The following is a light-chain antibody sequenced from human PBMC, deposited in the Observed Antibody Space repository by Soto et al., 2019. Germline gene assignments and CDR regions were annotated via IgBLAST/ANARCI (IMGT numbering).Light chain of an antibody. Sequence: EIVLTQSPATLSLSPGERATLSCRASQSVSSYLAWYQQKPDQAPRLLIYDATNRATGIPARFSGSGSGTDFSLTIGSLEPEDFAVYYCQQRSNWPPYTFGQGTKVDIK. CDR1: QSVSSY. V-gene: IGKV3-11*01. CDR2: DAT. CDR3: QQRSNWPPYT. J-gene: IGKJ2*01.